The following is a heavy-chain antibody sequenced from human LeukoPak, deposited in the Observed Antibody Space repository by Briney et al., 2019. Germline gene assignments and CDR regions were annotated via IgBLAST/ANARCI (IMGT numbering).Heavy chain of an antibody. Sequence: GGSLRLSCAASGLTVSSNFVSWVRQAPGKGLEWVSVMYSGGSAYYADSVKGRFTISRDNSKNTLYLQMNSLRAEDTAVYYCARLSNSSWYGHWGQGTLVTVSS. CDR1: GLTVSSNF. V-gene: IGHV3-53*01. CDR3: ARLSNSSWYGH. D-gene: IGHD2/OR15-2a*01. J-gene: IGHJ5*02. CDR2: MYSGGSA.